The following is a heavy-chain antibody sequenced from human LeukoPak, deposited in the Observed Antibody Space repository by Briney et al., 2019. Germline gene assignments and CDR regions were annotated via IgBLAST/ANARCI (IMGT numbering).Heavy chain of an antibody. V-gene: IGHV4-38-2*02. CDR1: GYSISSGYY. Sequence: SETLSLTCTVSGYSISSGYYWGSIRQPPGKGLEWIGSIYHSGSTYYNPSLKSRVTISVDTSKNQFSLKLSSVTAADTAVYYCARGVPILYYMDVWGKGTTVTVSS. D-gene: IGHD3-3*01. CDR2: IYHSGST. J-gene: IGHJ6*03. CDR3: ARGVPILYYMDV.